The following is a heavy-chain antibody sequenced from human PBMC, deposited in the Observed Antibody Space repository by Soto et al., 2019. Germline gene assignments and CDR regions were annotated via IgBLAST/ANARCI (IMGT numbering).Heavy chain of an antibody. J-gene: IGHJ4*02. D-gene: IGHD3-10*01. CDR2: ISSSSSYI. CDR1: GFTFSSYS. CDR3: AREAGYYGSGSYYRPYYFDY. V-gene: IGHV3-21*01. Sequence: GESLKISCAASGFTFSSYSINWVRQAPGKGLEWASSISSSSSYIYYADSVKGRFTISRDNAKNSLYLQMNSLRAEDTAVYYCAREAGYYGSGSYYRPYYFDYWGQGTLVTAPQ.